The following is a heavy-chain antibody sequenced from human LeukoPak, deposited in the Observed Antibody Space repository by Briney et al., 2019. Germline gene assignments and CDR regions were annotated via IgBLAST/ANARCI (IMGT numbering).Heavy chain of an antibody. J-gene: IGHJ4*02. D-gene: IGHD6-13*01. Sequence: MPSETLSLTCTVSGGSISSGSYYWSWIRQPAGKGLEWIGRIYTSGSTNYNPSLKSRVTISVDTSKNQFSLKLSSVTAADTAVYYCAMSGYSSSWYVDYWGQGTLVTVSS. CDR1: GGSISSGSYY. CDR3: AMSGYSSSWYVDY. CDR2: IYTSGST. V-gene: IGHV4-61*02.